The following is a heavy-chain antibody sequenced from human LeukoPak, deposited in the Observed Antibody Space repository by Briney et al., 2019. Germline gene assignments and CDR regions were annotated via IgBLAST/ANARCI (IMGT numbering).Heavy chain of an antibody. Sequence: PGGSLGLSCAASGFTFSTYNMNWVRQAPGKGLEWVSAITTSSAYIYYADSVRGRFTISRDNAKNSLYLQMNSLRDDDTAVYYCAKDSAFYYIDVWGKGTTVIISS. CDR3: AKDSAFYYIDV. V-gene: IGHV3-21*01. CDR2: ITTSSAYI. J-gene: IGHJ6*03. CDR1: GFTFSTYN. D-gene: IGHD3-10*01.